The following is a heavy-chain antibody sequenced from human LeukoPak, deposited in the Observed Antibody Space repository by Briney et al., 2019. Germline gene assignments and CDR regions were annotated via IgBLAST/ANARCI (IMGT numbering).Heavy chain of an antibody. J-gene: IGHJ4*02. Sequence: GESLQISCKGSGYRFTSYWIGWVRQMPGKGLEWMGIIYPGDSDTRYSPSFQGQVTISADKSISTAYLQWSSLKASDTAMYYCARQRYYYDSSAKGYYFDYWGQGTLVTVSS. CDR2: IYPGDSDT. D-gene: IGHD3-22*01. CDR1: GYRFTSYW. V-gene: IGHV5-51*01. CDR3: ARQRYYYDSSAKGYYFDY.